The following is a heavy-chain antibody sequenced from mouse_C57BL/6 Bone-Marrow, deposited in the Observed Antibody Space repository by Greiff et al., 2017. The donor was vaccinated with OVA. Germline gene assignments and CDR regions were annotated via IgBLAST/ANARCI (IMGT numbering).Heavy chain of an antibody. CDR3: ARDWDGYFDV. J-gene: IGHJ1*03. V-gene: IGHV5-4*01. Sequence: EVKLVESGGGLVKPGGSLKLSCAASGFTFSSYAMSWVRQTPEKRLEWVATISDGGSYTYYPDNVQGRFTISRDNAKNNLYLQMSHLKSEDTAMYYCARDWDGYFDVWGTGTTVTVSS. D-gene: IGHD4-1*01. CDR1: GFTFSSYA. CDR2: ISDGGSYT.